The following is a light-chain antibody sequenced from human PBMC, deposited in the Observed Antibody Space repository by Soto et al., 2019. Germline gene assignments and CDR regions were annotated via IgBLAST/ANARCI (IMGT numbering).Light chain of an antibody. CDR1: QSISNTY. V-gene: IGKV3-20*01. CDR2: GAS. CDR3: QQYNNWPRT. J-gene: IGKJ1*01. Sequence: EIVLTQSPGTLSLSPGEGATLSCRASQSISNTYFAWYQQTPGQAPRLLIYGASIRASGIPDRFSGSGSGTDFTLTISRLEPEDFAVYYCQQYNNWPRTFGQGTKVDI.